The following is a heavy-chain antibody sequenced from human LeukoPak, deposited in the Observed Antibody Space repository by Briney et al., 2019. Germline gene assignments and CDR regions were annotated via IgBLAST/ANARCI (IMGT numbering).Heavy chain of an antibody. Sequence: ASVKVSCKASGYTFTGYYMHWVRQAPGQGLEWIGWINPNSGGTSYAQKFQGRVTMTRDTSISTAYMELSRLRSDDTAVYYCAREIPLMAAFDIWGQGTMVTVSS. J-gene: IGHJ3*02. D-gene: IGHD5-24*01. CDR1: GYTFTGYY. V-gene: IGHV1-2*02. CDR2: INPNSGGT. CDR3: AREIPLMAAFDI.